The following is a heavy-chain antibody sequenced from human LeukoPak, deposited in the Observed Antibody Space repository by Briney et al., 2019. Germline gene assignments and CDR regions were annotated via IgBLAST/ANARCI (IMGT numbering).Heavy chain of an antibody. CDR3: AREKSSSSIKMDV. D-gene: IGHD6-6*01. CDR1: GFTFSSYA. J-gene: IGHJ6*02. CDR2: ISYDGSNK. V-gene: IGHV3-30-3*01. Sequence: GGSLRLSCAASGFTFSSYAMHWVRQAPGKGLEWVAVISYDGSNKYYADSVKGRFTISRDNSKNTLYLQMNSLRAEDTAAYYCAREKSSSSIKMDVWGQGTTVTVS.